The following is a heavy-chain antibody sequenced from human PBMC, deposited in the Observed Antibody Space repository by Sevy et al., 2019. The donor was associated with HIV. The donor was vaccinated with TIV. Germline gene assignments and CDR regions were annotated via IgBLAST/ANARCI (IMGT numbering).Heavy chain of an antibody. CDR1: GYTFTSYD. V-gene: IGHV1-8*01. CDR3: ASIAGAGYYYYGMDV. Sequence: ATVKVSCKASGYTFTSYDINWVRQATGQGLEWMGWMNPNSGNTGYAQKFQGRVTMTRNTSISTAYMELSSLRSEDPAVYYCASIAGAGYYYYGMDVWGQGTTVTVSS. CDR2: MNPNSGNT. J-gene: IGHJ6*02. D-gene: IGHD6-19*01.